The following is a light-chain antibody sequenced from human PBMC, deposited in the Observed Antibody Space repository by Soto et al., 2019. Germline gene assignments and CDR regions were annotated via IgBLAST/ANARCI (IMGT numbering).Light chain of an antibody. J-gene: IGLJ3*02. CDR3: AAWDDNLNGPL. Sequence: QSALTQPPSLSGTPGQRVTISCSGSNSNIGRYSVNWYQHFPGTAPKILIYSDDERPSGVPERFSGSKSGTSASLAISGLQSEDEAEYYCAAWDDNLNGPLFGGGTKVTVL. CDR2: SDD. CDR1: NSNIGRYS. V-gene: IGLV1-44*01.